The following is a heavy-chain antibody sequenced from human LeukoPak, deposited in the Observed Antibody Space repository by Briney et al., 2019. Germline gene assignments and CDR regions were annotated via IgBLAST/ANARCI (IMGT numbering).Heavy chain of an antibody. CDR3: ARTYDSSGPFDY. CDR1: GYTFTSYG. CDR2: INPSGGST. Sequence: ASVKVSCKASGYTFTSYGISWVRQAPGQGLEWMGIINPSGGSTSYAQKFQGRVTMTRDTSTSTVYMELSSLRSEDTAVYYCARTYDSSGPFDYWGQGTLVTVSS. V-gene: IGHV1-46*01. J-gene: IGHJ4*02. D-gene: IGHD3-22*01.